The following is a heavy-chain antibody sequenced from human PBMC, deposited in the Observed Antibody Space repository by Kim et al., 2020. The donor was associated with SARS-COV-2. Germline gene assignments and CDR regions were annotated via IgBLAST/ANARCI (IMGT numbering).Heavy chain of an antibody. D-gene: IGHD6-13*01. J-gene: IGHJ5*02. Sequence: SLKSRVTISVDTSKTQFSLKLSSVTAADTAVYYCARGQYIAAAGTCWCDPWGQGTLVTVSS. V-gene: IGHV4-34*01. CDR3: ARGQYIAAAGTCWCDP.